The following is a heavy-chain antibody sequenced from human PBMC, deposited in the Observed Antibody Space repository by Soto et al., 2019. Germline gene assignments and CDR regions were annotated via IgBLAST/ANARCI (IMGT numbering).Heavy chain of an antibody. J-gene: IGHJ5*02. CDR1: GFTFSSYS. V-gene: IGHV3-48*01. Sequence: EVQLVESGGGLVQPGGSLRLSCAASGFTFSSYSMNWVRQAPGKGLEWVSYISSSSSTIYYGDSVKGRFTISRDNAKNSLYLQMNGLRAEDTAVYYCARDSVNDYIWGSYRLSNWFDPWGQGTLVTVSS. D-gene: IGHD3-16*02. CDR3: ARDSVNDYIWGSYRLSNWFDP. CDR2: ISSSSSTI.